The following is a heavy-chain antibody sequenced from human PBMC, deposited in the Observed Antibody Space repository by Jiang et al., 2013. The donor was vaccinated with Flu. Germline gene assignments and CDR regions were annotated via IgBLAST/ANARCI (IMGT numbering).Heavy chain of an antibody. D-gene: IGHD4-11*01. J-gene: IGHJ4*02. CDR3: ARDRIDTVKGLYYFDY. Sequence: KSRVTISVDTSKNQFSLKLSSVTAADTAVYYCARDRIDTVKGLYYFDYWGQGTLVTVSS. V-gene: IGHV4-59*01.